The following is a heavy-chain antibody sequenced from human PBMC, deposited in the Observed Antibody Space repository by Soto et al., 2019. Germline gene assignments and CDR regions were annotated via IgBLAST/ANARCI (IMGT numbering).Heavy chain of an antibody. D-gene: IGHD3-3*01. V-gene: IGHV1-2*02. Sequence: QLHLVQSGAVVKKPEASVTVSCSASGYPVTAYYMHWVRQAPGRGLEWMGGINPATGAAKYTQTFQGRVTMTRDTSTSTVFMELSGLTSEDTAVFYCARGGGVGVAASAAFDMWGQGTLVTVSS. CDR3: ARGGGVGVAASAAFDM. CDR1: GYPVTAYY. J-gene: IGHJ3*02. CDR2: INPATGAA.